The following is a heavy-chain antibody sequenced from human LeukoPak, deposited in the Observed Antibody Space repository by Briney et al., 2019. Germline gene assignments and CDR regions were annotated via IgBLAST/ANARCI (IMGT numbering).Heavy chain of an antibody. CDR2: IYHTGST. CDR3: AGGPVSSSTWYSTYYYYFYMDV. Sequence: SETLSLTCTVSADSITIYYWSWIRQPPGKGREGRGYIYHTGSTNYNPSITRRGTISRETTKNHLSRKRRCAAAADTAVYFCAGGPVSSSTWYSTYYYYFYMDVWGKGTTVTVSS. J-gene: IGHJ6*03. V-gene: IGHV4-59*01. D-gene: IGHD6-13*01. CDR1: ADSITIYY.